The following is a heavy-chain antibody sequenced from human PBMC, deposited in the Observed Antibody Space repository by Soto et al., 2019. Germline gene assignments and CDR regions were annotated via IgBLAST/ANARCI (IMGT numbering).Heavy chain of an antibody. CDR1: GGTFSSYT. V-gene: IGHV1-69*08. CDR3: AGDLPSSSWDNAFDY. J-gene: IGHJ4*02. D-gene: IGHD6-13*01. Sequence: QVQLVQSGAEVKKPGSSVKVSCKASGGTFSSYTISWVRQAPGQGLEWMGRIIPILGIANYAQKFQGRVTITADKSTSTAYRELSSLRSEDTAVYYCAGDLPSSSWDNAFDYWGQGTLVTVSS. CDR2: IIPILGIA.